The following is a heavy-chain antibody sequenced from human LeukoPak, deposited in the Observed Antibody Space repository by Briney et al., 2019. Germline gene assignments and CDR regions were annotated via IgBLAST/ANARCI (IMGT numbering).Heavy chain of an antibody. V-gene: IGHV3-7*05. D-gene: IGHD3-10*01. CDR2: INQAGSDK. CDR3: ARGMIRGVMDGY. CDR1: GFSFNNYW. J-gene: IGHJ4*02. Sequence: PGGSLRLSCAASGFSFNNYWMSWVRQAPGKGLEWVANINQAGSDKYYLDSVKGRFTISRDNAKNSLYLQMNSLRAEDTAVYYCARGMIRGVMDGYWGQGTLVTVSS.